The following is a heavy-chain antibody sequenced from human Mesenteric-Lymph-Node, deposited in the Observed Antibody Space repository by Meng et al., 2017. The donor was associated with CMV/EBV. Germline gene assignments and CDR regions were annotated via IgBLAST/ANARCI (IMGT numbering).Heavy chain of an antibody. Sequence: GESLKISCAASGFTFSDYYMSWIRQAPGKGLEWLSYISSSATTVYYADSVKGRFTISRDDAKTSLYLQMNSLRAEDTAVYYCAKDPTPDRQNWGQGTLVTVSS. V-gene: IGHV3-11*04. D-gene: IGHD4-17*01. CDR3: AKDPTPDRQN. CDR1: GFTFSDYY. CDR2: ISSSATTV. J-gene: IGHJ4*02.